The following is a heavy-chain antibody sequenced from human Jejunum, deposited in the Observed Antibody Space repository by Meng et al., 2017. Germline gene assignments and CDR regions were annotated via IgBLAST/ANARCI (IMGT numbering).Heavy chain of an antibody. J-gene: IGHJ4*02. V-gene: IGHV4-34*01. CDR2: IHHSGST. CDR3: AKQGGHMAEY. CDR1: GASLSPNY. D-gene: IGHD5-24*01. Sequence: GSLRLSCAVYGASLSPNYWTWIRQPPGKGLEWIGEIHHSGSTKYNPSLKSRLTMSVDTSKTQRSLRLNSVTAADTAVYYCAKQGGHMAEYCGQG.